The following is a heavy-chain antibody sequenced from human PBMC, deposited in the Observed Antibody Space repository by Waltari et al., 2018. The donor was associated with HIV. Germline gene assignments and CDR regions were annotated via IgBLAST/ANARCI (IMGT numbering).Heavy chain of an antibody. V-gene: IGHV3-33*05. D-gene: IGHD1-1*01. J-gene: IGHJ4*02. CDR2: ISFDGSNQ. CDR1: GFTFRTYG. CDR3: ATGQQVWETWSQLDY. Sequence: QVQLVESGGGVVQPGRSLRLSCAASGFTFRTYGMRWVRQAPGKGLEWVAVISFDGSNQYYADSVRGRFTISRDNSKKKVFLQMNSLRLDDSALYYCATGQQVWETWSQLDYWGQGTLVIVSS.